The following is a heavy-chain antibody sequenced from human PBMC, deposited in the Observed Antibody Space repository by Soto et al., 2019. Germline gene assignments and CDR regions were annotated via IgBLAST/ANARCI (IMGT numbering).Heavy chain of an antibody. D-gene: IGHD2-15*01. Sequence: RGSLRLYCAASTLTFSRYSMNSARKAPGKGLEWVSSISSSSSYIYYADSVKGRFTISRDNAKNSLYLQMNSLRAEDTAVYYCARDLLVGAAFDIWGQGKMVTGSS. CDR2: ISSSSSYI. J-gene: IGHJ3*02. CDR3: ARDLLVGAAFDI. V-gene: IGHV3-21*01. CDR1: TLTFSRYS.